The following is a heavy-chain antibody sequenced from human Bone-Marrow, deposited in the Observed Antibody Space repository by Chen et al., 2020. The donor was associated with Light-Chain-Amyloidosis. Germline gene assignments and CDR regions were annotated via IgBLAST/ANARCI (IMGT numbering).Heavy chain of an antibody. Sequence: QVQLVESGGGVVQPGGSLRLSCAASGVTFSSYGIHWVRQAPGKGLEWVAFIRYDGSNKNYADSVKGRFTISRDNSKNTLYLQMNSLRAEETALYYCAKGHDYGDYGEYYFDYWGQGTLVTVSS. CDR2: IRYDGSNK. J-gene: IGHJ4*02. CDR3: AKGHDYGDYGEYYFDY. CDR1: GVTFSSYG. V-gene: IGHV3-30*02. D-gene: IGHD4-17*01.